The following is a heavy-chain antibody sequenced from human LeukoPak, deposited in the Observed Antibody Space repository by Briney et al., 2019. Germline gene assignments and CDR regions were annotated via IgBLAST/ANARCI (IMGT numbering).Heavy chain of an antibody. V-gene: IGHV1-18*01. D-gene: IGHD3-22*01. Sequence: GASVKVSCKASGYTFTSYGISWGRQAPGQGLEWMGWISAYAQKVQGRVTMTTDTSTSTAYMELTSMRSDDTAVYYCARRFNYYDSSGYYEGFYFDYWGQGTLVTASS. CDR3: ARRFNYYDSSGYYEGFYFDY. CDR2: ISAY. CDR1: GYTFTSYG. J-gene: IGHJ4*02.